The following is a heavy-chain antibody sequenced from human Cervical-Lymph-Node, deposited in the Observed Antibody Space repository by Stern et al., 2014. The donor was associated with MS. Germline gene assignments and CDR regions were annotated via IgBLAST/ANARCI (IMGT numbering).Heavy chain of an antibody. J-gene: IGHJ4*02. V-gene: IGHV3-21*01. Sequence: DVQLVESGGGLVKPGGSLRLSCAASGFTFSSYSMNWVRQAPGKGLEWASSISSSSSYIYYADSVKGRFTISRDNAKNSLYLQMNSLRAEDTAVYYCARDRSSGWSQTYYFDYWGQGTLVTVSS. D-gene: IGHD6-19*01. CDR2: ISSSSSYI. CDR3: ARDRSSGWSQTYYFDY. CDR1: GFTFSSYS.